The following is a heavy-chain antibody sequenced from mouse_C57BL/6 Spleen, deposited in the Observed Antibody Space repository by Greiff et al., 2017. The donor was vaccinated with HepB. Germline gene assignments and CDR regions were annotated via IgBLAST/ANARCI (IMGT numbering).Heavy chain of an antibody. V-gene: IGHV1-7*01. CDR2: INPSSGYT. Sequence: LVESGAELAKPGASVKLSCKASGYTFTSYWMHWVKQRPGQGLEWIGYINPSSGYTKYNQKFKDKATLTADKSSSTAYMQLSSPTYEDSAVYYCATPEMVTTRAWFAYWGQGTLVTVSA. CDR3: ATPEMVTTRAWFAY. CDR1: GYTFTSYW. D-gene: IGHD2-2*01. J-gene: IGHJ3*01.